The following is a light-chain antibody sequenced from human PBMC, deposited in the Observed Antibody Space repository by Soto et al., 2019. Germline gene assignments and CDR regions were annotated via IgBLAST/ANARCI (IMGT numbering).Light chain of an antibody. Sequence: SALTQPASVSGSPGQSITISCTGTNSDIGAYKYVSWYQQHPGKAPKLMIYEVSNRPSGVSNRFSGSKSGNTASLTISGLQAEDEADYYCCSYVGTFTWVFGGGTKLTVL. CDR2: EVS. J-gene: IGLJ3*02. V-gene: IGLV2-14*01. CDR3: CSYVGTFTWV. CDR1: NSDIGAYKY.